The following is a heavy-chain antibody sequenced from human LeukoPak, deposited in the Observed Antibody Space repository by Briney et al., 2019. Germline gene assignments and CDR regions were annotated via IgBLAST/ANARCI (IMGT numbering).Heavy chain of an antibody. Sequence: ASVKVSCKASGYTFTSYDTNWVRQATGQGLEWRGWMNPNSGNTGSAQRCQGRITMTRDTSISTAYMELSSLRSEDTAVYYCARGPLVRLPSSFDPWGQGTLVTVSS. CDR1: GYTFTSYD. V-gene: IGHV1-8*01. D-gene: IGHD6-25*01. CDR2: MNPNSGNT. CDR3: ARGPLVRLPSSFDP. J-gene: IGHJ5*02.